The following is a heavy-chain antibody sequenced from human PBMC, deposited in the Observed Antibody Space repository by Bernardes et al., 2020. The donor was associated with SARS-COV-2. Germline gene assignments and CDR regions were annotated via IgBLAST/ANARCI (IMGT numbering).Heavy chain of an antibody. Sequence: VKVSCKASGYTFSSYYMHWVRQAPGQGLEWMGIINPSGGSTTYAQKLQGRVTMTRDTSTSTVYMELSSLRSEDTAVYYCARRRGRAFDIWGQGTMVTVSS. V-gene: IGHV1-46*01. CDR1: GYTFSSYY. CDR3: ARRRGRAFDI. CDR2: INPSGGST. J-gene: IGHJ3*02.